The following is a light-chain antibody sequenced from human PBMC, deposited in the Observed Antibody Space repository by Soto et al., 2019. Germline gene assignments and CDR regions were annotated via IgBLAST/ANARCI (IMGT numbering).Light chain of an antibody. V-gene: IGKV3-15*01. CDR2: GAS. CDR1: QGISSA. J-gene: IGKJ4*01. CDR3: QQYNNWPLT. Sequence: EIVMTQSPATLSVSPGERATLSCRASQGISSALAWYQQKPGQAPGLLVYGASTRATGLPARFSGSGSGTEFTLTISSLQSEDFAVYYCQQYNNWPLTFGGGTKVDIK.